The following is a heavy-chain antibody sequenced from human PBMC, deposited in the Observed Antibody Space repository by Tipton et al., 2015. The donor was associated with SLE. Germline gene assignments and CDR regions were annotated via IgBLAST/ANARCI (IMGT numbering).Heavy chain of an antibody. D-gene: IGHD3-22*01. Sequence: SLRLSCAASGFTFSSYSMNWVRQAPGKGLEWVSYISSSSSTIYYADSVKGRFTISRDNAKNSLYLQMNSLRAEDTAVYYCARGVVVVITSTIGGYGMDVWGQGTTVTVSS. CDR2: ISSSSSTI. V-gene: IGHV3-48*01. J-gene: IGHJ6*02. CDR3: ARGVVVVITSTIGGYGMDV. CDR1: GFTFSSYS.